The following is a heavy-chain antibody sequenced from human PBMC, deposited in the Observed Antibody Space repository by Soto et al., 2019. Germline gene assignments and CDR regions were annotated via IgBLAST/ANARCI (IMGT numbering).Heavy chain of an antibody. CDR3: AKDYTYYDFWSGYWGTTSHYYYGMDV. V-gene: IGHV3-30*18. CDR2: ISYDGSNK. J-gene: IGHJ6*02. CDR1: GFTFSSYG. Sequence: GGSLRLSCAASGFTFSSYGMHWVRQAPGKGLEWVAVISYDGSNKYYADSVKGRFTISRDNSKNTLYLQMNSLRAEDTAVYYCAKDYTYYDFWSGYWGTTSHYYYGMDVWGQGTTVTVSS. D-gene: IGHD3-3*01.